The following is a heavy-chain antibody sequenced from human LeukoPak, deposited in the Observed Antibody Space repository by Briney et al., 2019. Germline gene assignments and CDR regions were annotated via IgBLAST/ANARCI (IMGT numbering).Heavy chain of an antibody. D-gene: IGHD3-9*01. CDR1: GASISSYY. CDR2: IYYSGST. J-gene: IGHJ5*02. V-gene: IGHV4-59*08. Sequence: SETLSLTCTVSGASISSYYWSWIRQPPGKGLEWIGYIYYSGSTSYNPSLKSRVTMSVDTSKNQFSLKLSSVTAADTAVYYCARGSSYDILAWGQGTLVTVSS. CDR3: ARGSSYDILA.